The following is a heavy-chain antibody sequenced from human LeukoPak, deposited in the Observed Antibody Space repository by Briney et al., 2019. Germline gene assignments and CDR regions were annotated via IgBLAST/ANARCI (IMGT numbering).Heavy chain of an antibody. V-gene: IGHV3-23*01. CDR1: GFTFSSYG. J-gene: IGHJ4*02. CDR3: AKDNYGSGNYYNVCDY. CDR2: ISGSGGST. D-gene: IGHD3-10*01. Sequence: PGGSLRLSCAASGFTFSSYGMSWVRQAPGKGLEWVSVISGSGGSTYYADSVKGRFTISRDNSKNTLYLQMNSLSAEDTAVYYCAKDNYGSGNYYNVCDYWGQGTLVSVSS.